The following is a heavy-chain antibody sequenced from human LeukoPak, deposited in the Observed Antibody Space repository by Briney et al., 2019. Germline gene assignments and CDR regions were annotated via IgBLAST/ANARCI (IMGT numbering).Heavy chain of an antibody. V-gene: IGHV4-61*01. Sequence: SETLSLTCTVSGGSVSSGSYYWSWIRQPPGKGLEWIGYIYYSGSTNYNPSLKSLVTISVDTSKNQFSLKLSSVTAADTAVYYCARDSVDNYDILTGYDAFDIWGQGTMVTVSS. CDR1: GGSVSSGSYY. J-gene: IGHJ3*02. D-gene: IGHD3-9*01. CDR3: ARDSVDNYDILTGYDAFDI. CDR2: IYYSGST.